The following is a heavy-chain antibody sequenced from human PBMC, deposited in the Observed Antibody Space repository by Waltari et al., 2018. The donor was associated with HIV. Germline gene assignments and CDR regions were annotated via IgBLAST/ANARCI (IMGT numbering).Heavy chain of an antibody. D-gene: IGHD3-22*01. CDR1: GFTFNQYL. CDR3: AREALYDSSGYYFDY. J-gene: IGHJ4*02. Sequence: EVQLVESGGGLVQPGGSLRLSCAASGFTFNQYLMTWVRQAPGKGLEWVANIKQDESEKYYVDSLKGRFTISRDNAKNSLFLQMNSLRVEDTAVYYCAREALYDSSGYYFDYWGQGTLVTVSS. V-gene: IGHV3-7*01. CDR2: IKQDESEK.